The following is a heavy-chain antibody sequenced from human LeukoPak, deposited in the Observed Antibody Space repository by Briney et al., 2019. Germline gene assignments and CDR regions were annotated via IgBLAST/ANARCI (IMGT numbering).Heavy chain of an antibody. D-gene: IGHD1-26*01. CDR3: AKGLVGATRYFDY. CDR2: ISGSGGST. J-gene: IGHJ4*02. V-gene: IGHV3-23*01. CDR1: GFTFSSYA. Sequence: GGSLRLSCAASGFTFSSYAMSWVRQAPGKGLEWVLAISGSGGSTYYADSVKGRFTISRDNSKNTLYLQMNSLRAEDTAVYYCAKGLVGATRYFDYWGQGTLVTVSS.